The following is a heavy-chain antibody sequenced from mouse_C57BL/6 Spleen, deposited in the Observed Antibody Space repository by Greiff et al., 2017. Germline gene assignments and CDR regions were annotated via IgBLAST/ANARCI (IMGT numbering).Heavy chain of an antibody. Sequence: VQLQQSGPELVKPGASVKISCKASGYAFSSSWMNWVKQRPGKGLEWIGRIYPGDGDTNYNGKFKGKATLTADKSSSTAYMPLSSLTSEDSAVYFCARGVTTVVATGDYWGQGTTLTVSS. J-gene: IGHJ2*01. D-gene: IGHD1-1*01. CDR1: GYAFSSSW. CDR3: ARGVTTVVATGDY. V-gene: IGHV1-82*01. CDR2: IYPGDGDT.